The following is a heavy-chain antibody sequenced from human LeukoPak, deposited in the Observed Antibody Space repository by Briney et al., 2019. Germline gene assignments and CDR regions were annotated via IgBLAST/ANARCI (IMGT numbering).Heavy chain of an antibody. Sequence: SETLSLTCTVSGGSISSGDYYWSWIRQPPAKGLEWIGYIYYSGSTYYNPSLKSRVTISVDTSKNQFSLKLSSVTAADTAVYYCARATSDWFDPWGQGTLVTVSS. CDR1: GGSISSGDYY. J-gene: IGHJ5*02. V-gene: IGHV4-30-4*01. CDR3: ARATSDWFDP. CDR2: IYYSGST.